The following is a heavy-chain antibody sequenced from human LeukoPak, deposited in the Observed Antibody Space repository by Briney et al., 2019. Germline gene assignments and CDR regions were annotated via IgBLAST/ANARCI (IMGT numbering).Heavy chain of an antibody. D-gene: IGHD2-21*01. Sequence: ASVKVSCKASGYTFTGYYMHWVRQAPGQGLEWMGWINPNSGGTNYAQKFQGWVTMTTDRSANTAYMELRSLTSGDTAVYYCAKMGVRTLLTDIVVGPTADDYLDSWGQGTLVTVSS. CDR1: GYTFTGYY. J-gene: IGHJ4*02. CDR3: AKMGVRTLLTDIVVGPTADDYLDS. CDR2: INPNSGGT. V-gene: IGHV1-2*04.